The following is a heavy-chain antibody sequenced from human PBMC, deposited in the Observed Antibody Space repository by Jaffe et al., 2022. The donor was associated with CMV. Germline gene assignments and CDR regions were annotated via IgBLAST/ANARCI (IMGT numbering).Heavy chain of an antibody. V-gene: IGHV4-39*02. J-gene: IGHJ3*01. D-gene: IGHD3-22*01. CDR2: IYYSGST. Sequence: QLQLQESGPGLVKPSETLSLTCTVSGGSISSSSYYWGWIRQPPGKGLEWIGSIYYSGSTYYNPSLKSRVTISVDTSKNQFSLKLSSVTAADTAVYYCAREWLFRSFGWATAWGQGTMVTVSS. CDR1: GGSISSSSYY. CDR3: AREWLFRSFGWATA.